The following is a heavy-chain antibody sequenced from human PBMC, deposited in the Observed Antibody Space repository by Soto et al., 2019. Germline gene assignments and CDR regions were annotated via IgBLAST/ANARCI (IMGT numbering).Heavy chain of an antibody. CDR3: AEKKQLVGPYLFDP. V-gene: IGHV4-34*01. D-gene: IGHD6-6*01. CDR2: INHSGST. Sequence: PSETLSLTRAVYGGSFSGYYWSWIRQPPGKGLEWIGEINHSGSTNYNPSLKSRVTISVDTSKNQFSLKLSSVTAADTAVYYCAEKKQLVGPYLFDPWGQGTLVTVSS. CDR1: GGSFSGYY. J-gene: IGHJ5*02.